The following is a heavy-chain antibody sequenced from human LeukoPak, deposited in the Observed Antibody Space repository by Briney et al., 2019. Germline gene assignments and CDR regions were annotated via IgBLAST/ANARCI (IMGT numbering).Heavy chain of an antibody. CDR3: ARVFDYVWGSSHYFDY. J-gene: IGHJ4*02. CDR2: IIPIFGTA. D-gene: IGHD3-16*01. V-gene: IGHV1-69*13. Sequence: GASVKVSCKASGGTFSSYAISWVRQAPGQGLEWMGGIIPIFGTANYAQKFQGRITITADESTSTAYMELSGLKSEDTVVYYCARVFDYVWGSSHYFDYWGQGTLVTVSS. CDR1: GGTFSSYA.